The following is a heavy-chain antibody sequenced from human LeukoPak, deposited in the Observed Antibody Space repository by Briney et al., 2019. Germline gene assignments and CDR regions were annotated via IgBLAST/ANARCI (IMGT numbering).Heavy chain of an antibody. CDR3: AKGLLPNRSDYFDP. V-gene: IGHV3-30*02. D-gene: IGHD2-15*01. J-gene: IGHJ4*02. CDR1: GFTFSSYG. CDR2: IRYDGSNK. Sequence: GGSLRLSCAASGFTFSSYGMHWVRQAPGKGLEWVAFIRYDGSNKYYADSVKGRFTISRDNSKNTLYLQMNSLRAEDTAVYYCAKGLLPNRSDYFDPWGQGTLVTVSS.